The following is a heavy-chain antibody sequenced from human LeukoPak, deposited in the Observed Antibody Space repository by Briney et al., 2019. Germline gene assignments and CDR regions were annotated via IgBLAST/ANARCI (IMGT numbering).Heavy chain of an antibody. CDR3: ARVIREVTPIRYYYYYMDV. CDR1: GGTFSSYA. D-gene: IGHD4-23*01. Sequence: SVKVSCKASGGTFSSYAISWVRQAPGQGLEWMGGIIPIFGTANYAQKFQGRVTITADESTSTAYMELSSLRSEDTAVYYCARVIREVTPIRYYYYYMDVWGKGTTVTISS. CDR2: IIPIFGTA. J-gene: IGHJ6*03. V-gene: IGHV1-69*13.